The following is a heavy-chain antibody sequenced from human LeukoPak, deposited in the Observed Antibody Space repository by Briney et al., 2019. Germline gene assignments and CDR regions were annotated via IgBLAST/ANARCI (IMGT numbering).Heavy chain of an antibody. CDR2: IGYSAGDT. CDR1: GFTVSSYA. V-gene: IGHV3-23*01. J-gene: IGHJ4*02. Sequence: GGSLRLSCAASGFTVSSYAMTWVRQAPGKGLEWVSAIGYSAGDTYYADSVKGRFTISRDNSMNTLYLQMSSLRADDTALYYCAKDDDGHHHGVDHWGQGTLVTISS. CDR3: AKDDDGHHHGVDH. D-gene: IGHD4-17*01.